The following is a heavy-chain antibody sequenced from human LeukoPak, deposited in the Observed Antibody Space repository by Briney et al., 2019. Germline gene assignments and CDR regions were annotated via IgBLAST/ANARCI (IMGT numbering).Heavy chain of an antibody. CDR1: GGSFSGYY. J-gene: IGHJ4*02. D-gene: IGHD6-19*01. CDR3: ARREQAVAGYYFDY. Sequence: SETLSLTCAVYGGSFSGYYWSWIRQPPGKGLEWIGEINHSGSTNYNPSLKSRVTISVDTSKNQFSLKLSSVTAADTAVYYCARREQAVAGYYFDYWGQGTLVTVSS. CDR2: INHSGST. V-gene: IGHV4-34*01.